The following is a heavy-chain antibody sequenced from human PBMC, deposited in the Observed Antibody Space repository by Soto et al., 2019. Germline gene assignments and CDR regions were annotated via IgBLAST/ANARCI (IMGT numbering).Heavy chain of an antibody. D-gene: IGHD6-6*01. V-gene: IGHV1-46*01. CDR3: ARGLASGDY. CDR2: VNPNGGST. Sequence: QVQLVQSGAEVKEPGASVKISCKGSGYTFTNFYIHWVRQAPGQGLEWMGIVNPNGGSTNYAQNFKGRITISRDTSTSTVYMDLSSLRSEDTAGYYGARGLASGDYWGQGTLVTVSS. J-gene: IGHJ4*02. CDR1: GYTFTNFY.